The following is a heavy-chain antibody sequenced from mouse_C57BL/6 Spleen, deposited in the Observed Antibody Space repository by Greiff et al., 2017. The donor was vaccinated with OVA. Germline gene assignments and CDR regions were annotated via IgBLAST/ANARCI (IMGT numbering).Heavy chain of an antibody. D-gene: IGHD1-1*01. CDR1: GFTFSSYG. CDR3: ARYYGSPFAY. Sequence: EVMLVESGGDLVKPGGSLKLSCAASGFTFSSYGMSWVRQTPDKRLEWVATISSGGSYTYYPDSVKGRFTISRDNAKNTLYLQMSSLKSEDTAMYYCARYYGSPFAYWGQGTLVTVSA. V-gene: IGHV5-6*01. J-gene: IGHJ3*01. CDR2: ISSGGSYT.